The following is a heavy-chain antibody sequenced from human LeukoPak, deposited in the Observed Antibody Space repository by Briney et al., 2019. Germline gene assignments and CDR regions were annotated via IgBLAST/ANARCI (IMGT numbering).Heavy chain of an antibody. CDR1: GFTFSSYA. Sequence: GGSLRLSCAASGFTFSSYAMHWVRQAPGKGLEWVAVISYDGSNKYYADSVKGRFTISRDNSKNTLYLQMNSLRAEDTAVYYCAKARIPYYYFDYWGQGTLVTVSS. V-gene: IGHV3-30*04. CDR3: AKARIPYYYFDY. J-gene: IGHJ4*02. D-gene: IGHD2-21*01. CDR2: ISYDGSNK.